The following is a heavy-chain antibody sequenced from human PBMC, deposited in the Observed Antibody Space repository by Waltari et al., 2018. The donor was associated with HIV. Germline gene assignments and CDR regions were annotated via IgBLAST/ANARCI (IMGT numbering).Heavy chain of an antibody. V-gene: IGHV4-39*01. CDR2: IYYSGST. J-gene: IGHJ5*02. CDR1: GGSISSSSYY. D-gene: IGHD2-15*01. CDR3: ARQQYCSGGSCPYNWFDP. Sequence: LQESGPGLVKPSETLSLTCTVSGGSISSSSYYWGWIRQPPGKGLEWIGSIYYSGSTYYNPSLKSRVTISVDTSKNQFSLKLSSVTAADTAVYYCARQQYCSGGSCPYNWFDPWGQGTLVTVSS.